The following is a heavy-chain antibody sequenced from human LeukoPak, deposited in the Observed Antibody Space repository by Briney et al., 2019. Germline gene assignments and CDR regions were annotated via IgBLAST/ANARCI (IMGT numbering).Heavy chain of an antibody. D-gene: IGHD5-18*01. CDR1: GFIFSDYS. V-gene: IGHV3-48*04. Sequence: GGSLRLSCAAFGFIFSDYSMNWVRQAPGKGLEWISYIGISSGNTKYADSVKGRFTISGDNAKNSLYLQMNSLGVEDTAVYYCARDHNYAFDNWGQGTLVTVSS. CDR2: IGISSGNT. J-gene: IGHJ4*02. CDR3: ARDHNYAFDN.